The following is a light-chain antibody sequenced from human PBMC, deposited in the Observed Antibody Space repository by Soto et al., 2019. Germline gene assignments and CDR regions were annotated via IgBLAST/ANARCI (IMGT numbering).Light chain of an antibody. CDR3: QQYNSYLIT. V-gene: IGKV1-5*01. J-gene: IGKJ5*01. CDR2: DAS. Sequence: DIQMTQSPSTLSASVGDRGTITCRASQSISSWLAWYQQKPGKAPKLLIYDASSLESGVPSRFSGSGSGTEFTLTISSLQPDDFATYYCQQYNSYLITFGQGTRLEI. CDR1: QSISSW.